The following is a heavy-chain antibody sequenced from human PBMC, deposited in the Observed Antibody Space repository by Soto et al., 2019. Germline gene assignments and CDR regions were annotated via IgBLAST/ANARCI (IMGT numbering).Heavy chain of an antibody. Sequence: QVQLVQSGAEVKKPGPSVKVSGKASGYTFTSYGISGVRQAPGQGLEWMGWISAYNGNTNYAQKLQGRVTMTTDTSTSTAYMELRSLRSDDTAVYYCARGSSGDYAYYGMDVWGQGTTVTVSS. CDR2: ISAYNGNT. CDR3: ARGSSGDYAYYGMDV. CDR1: GYTFTSYG. J-gene: IGHJ6*02. V-gene: IGHV1-18*01. D-gene: IGHD4-17*01.